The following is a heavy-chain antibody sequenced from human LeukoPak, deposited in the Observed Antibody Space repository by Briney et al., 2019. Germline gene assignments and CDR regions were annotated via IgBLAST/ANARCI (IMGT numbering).Heavy chain of an antibody. CDR2: IIPIFGTA. Sequence: ASVKVSCKASGGTFSSYAISWVRQAPGQGLEWMGGIIPIFGTANYAQKFQGRVTITADESTSTAYMELSSPRSEDTAVYYCARANKDYGDYGDPDAFDIWGQGTMVTVPS. V-gene: IGHV1-69*13. CDR1: GGTFSSYA. D-gene: IGHD4-17*01. CDR3: ARANKDYGDYGDPDAFDI. J-gene: IGHJ3*02.